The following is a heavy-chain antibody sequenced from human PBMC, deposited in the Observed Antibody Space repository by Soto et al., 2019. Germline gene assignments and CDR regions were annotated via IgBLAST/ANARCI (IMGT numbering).Heavy chain of an antibody. J-gene: IGHJ6*03. Sequence: QLQLQESGPGLVKPSETLSLTCTVSGGSISSSSSSWGWIRQPPGKGLEWLGIISYSGSTYYSPSLKSRVTISVDASKNLFSLKLSSVTAADTAVYYCARTYVTDVVVVPASKDYMDVWVKGTTVTVSS. CDR2: ISYSGST. CDR3: ARTYVTDVVVVPASKDYMDV. CDR1: GGSISSSSSS. D-gene: IGHD2-2*01. V-gene: IGHV4-39*01.